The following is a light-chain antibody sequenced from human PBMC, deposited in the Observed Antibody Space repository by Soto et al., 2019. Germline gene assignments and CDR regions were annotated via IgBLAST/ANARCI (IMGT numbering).Light chain of an antibody. J-gene: IGLJ2*01. CDR3: SSYTSSSTVV. CDR2: YVI. V-gene: IGLV2-14*01. Sequence: QSALTQPASVSGSPGQSITISCTGTSSDVGGYNYVSWYQQHPGKAPKLMIYYVINRPSGVSNRFSGSRSGNTASLTISGLQAEDEDDYYCSSYTSSSTVVFGGGTKLTVL. CDR1: SSDVGGYNY.